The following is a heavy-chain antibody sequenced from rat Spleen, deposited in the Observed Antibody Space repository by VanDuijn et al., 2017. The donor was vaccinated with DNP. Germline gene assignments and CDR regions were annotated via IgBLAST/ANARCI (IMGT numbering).Heavy chain of an antibody. J-gene: IGHJ2*01. CDR1: GYSITSSYR. CDR2: INSAGST. Sequence: EVQLQESGPGLVKPSQSLSLTCSVTGYSITSSYRWNWIRKFPGNKLEWMGYINSAGSTNYNPSLKSRISITRDTSKNQFFLQVNSVTTEDTATYYCARSTTRVYYFDYWGQGVMVTVSS. D-gene: IGHD1-4*01. CDR3: ARSTTRVYYFDY. V-gene: IGHV3-3*01.